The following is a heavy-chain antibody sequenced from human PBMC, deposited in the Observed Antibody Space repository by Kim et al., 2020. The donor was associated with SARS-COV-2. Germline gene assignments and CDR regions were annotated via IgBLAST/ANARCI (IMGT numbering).Heavy chain of an antibody. V-gene: IGHV3-48*02. CDR3: ARRMALSAMDY. Sequence: GGSLRLSCVTSGFSLKHTGIYWVRQAPGKGLEWISYVSEDESHNSYADSVKGRFTVSRDDGKNSVFLQMNSLRDEDTALYYCARRMALSAMDYWGQGIL. CDR2: VSEDESHN. D-gene: IGHD2-8*01. J-gene: IGHJ4*02. CDR1: GFSLKHTG.